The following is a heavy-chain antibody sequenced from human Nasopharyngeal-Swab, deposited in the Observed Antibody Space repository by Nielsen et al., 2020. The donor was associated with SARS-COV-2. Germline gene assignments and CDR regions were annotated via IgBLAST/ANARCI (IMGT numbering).Heavy chain of an antibody. Sequence: GESLKISCTASGFSFNNYGMHWVRQAPGKGLEWVAVISYEGSKKKYAESVEGRFTISRDFSKNTLYLQMNSLRPEDTAMYYCAKANVIFWFGQFENDGFDIWGQGTMVVVSS. J-gene: IGHJ3*02. CDR3: AKANVIFWFGQFENDGFDI. D-gene: IGHD3-10*01. CDR2: ISYEGSKK. CDR1: GFSFNNYG. V-gene: IGHV3-30*18.